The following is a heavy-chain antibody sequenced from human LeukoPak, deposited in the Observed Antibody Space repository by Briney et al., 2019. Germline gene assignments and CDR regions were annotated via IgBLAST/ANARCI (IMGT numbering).Heavy chain of an antibody. V-gene: IGHV4-39*07. Sequence: PSETLSLTCTASGGSIRSSSYYWSWIRQPPGKGLEWIGEINHSGSTNYNPSLKSRDTISVDTSKNQFSLKLSSVTAADTAVYYCARDGSSWYHNWFDPWGQGTLVTVSS. CDR2: INHSGST. D-gene: IGHD6-13*01. CDR1: GGSIRSSSYY. J-gene: IGHJ5*02. CDR3: ARDGSSWYHNWFDP.